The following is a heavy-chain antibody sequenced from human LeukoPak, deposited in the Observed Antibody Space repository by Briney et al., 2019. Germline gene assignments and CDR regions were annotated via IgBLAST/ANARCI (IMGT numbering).Heavy chain of an antibody. J-gene: IGHJ5*02. D-gene: IGHD3-3*01. V-gene: IGHV4-59*01. CDR1: GGSISSYY. Sequence: SETLSLTCTVSGGSISSYYWSWIRQPRGKGLEWIGYIYYSGSTNYNPSLKSRVTISVDTSKNQFSLKLSSVTAADTAVYYCARSGRTDDFWSGYYAPWFDPWGQGTLVTVSS. CDR3: ARSGRTDDFWSGYYAPWFDP. CDR2: IYYSGST.